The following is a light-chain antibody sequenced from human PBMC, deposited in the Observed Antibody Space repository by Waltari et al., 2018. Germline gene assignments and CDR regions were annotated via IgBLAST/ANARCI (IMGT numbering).Light chain of an antibody. V-gene: IGKV3-11*01. CDR3: QQRSNWPPALA. CDR2: DAS. J-gene: IGKJ4*01. Sequence: EIVLTQSPVTLSLSPGERATLSCRASQSVSSYLTWYQQKPGQAPRLLIYDASNRATGIPARFRGRWSVTDVTLTISSLEPEDFAVYYCQQRSNWPPALAFGGRTK. CDR1: QSVSSY.